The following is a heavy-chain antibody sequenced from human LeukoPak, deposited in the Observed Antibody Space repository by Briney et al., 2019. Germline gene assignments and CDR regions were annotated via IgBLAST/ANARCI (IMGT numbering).Heavy chain of an antibody. CDR1: GFTFSSYG. J-gene: IGHJ4*02. Sequence: PGGSLRLSCAASGFTFSSYGMHWVRQAPGKGLEWVAFIRYDGSNKYYADSVKGRFTISRDNSKNTLYLQMNSLRAEDTAVYYCAKEGSLVRGFDYWGQGTLVTVSS. D-gene: IGHD3-10*01. CDR3: AKEGSLVRGFDY. CDR2: IRYDGSNK. V-gene: IGHV3-30*02.